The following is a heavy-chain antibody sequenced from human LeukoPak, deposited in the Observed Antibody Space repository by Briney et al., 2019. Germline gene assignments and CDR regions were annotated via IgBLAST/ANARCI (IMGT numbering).Heavy chain of an antibody. V-gene: IGHV4-4*07. CDR1: GGSISSYY. Sequence: SETLSLTCTVSGGSISSYYWSWIRQPAGKGLEWIGRIYTSGSTNYNPSLKSRATMSVDTSKNQFSLKLSSVTAADTAVYYCARDGYYYDSSGYSLFDYWGQGTLVTVSS. CDR3: ARDGYYYDSSGYSLFDY. CDR2: IYTSGST. D-gene: IGHD3-22*01. J-gene: IGHJ4*02.